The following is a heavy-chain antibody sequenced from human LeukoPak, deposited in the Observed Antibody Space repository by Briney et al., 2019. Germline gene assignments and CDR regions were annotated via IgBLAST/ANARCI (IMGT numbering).Heavy chain of an antibody. D-gene: IGHD3-10*01. CDR1: GFTFSSHN. CDR3: ARGGSRSGMLVR. J-gene: IGHJ4*02. Sequence: GGSLRLSCAASGFTFSSHNMNWVRQAPGKGLEWVSSITSSSSYIYYADSVKGRFTISRDNAKNSLYLQMNSLRAEDTAVYYCARGGSRSGMLVRWGQGTLVTVSS. CDR2: ITSSSSYI. V-gene: IGHV3-21*04.